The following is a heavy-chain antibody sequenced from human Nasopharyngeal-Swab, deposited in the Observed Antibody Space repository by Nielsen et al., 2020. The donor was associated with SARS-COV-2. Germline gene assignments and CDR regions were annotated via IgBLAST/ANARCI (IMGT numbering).Heavy chain of an antibody. CDR2: INPNSGGT. D-gene: IGHD3-10*01. Sequence: ASVKVSCKASGYTFTGYYMHWVRQAPGQGLEWMGWINPNSGGTNYVQKFQGWVTMTRDTSISTAYMELSRLRSDDTAVYYCARDGYYGSGRSMDVWGKWTTVTVSS. CDR3: ARDGYYGSGRSMDV. CDR1: GYTFTGYY. V-gene: IGHV1-2*04. J-gene: IGHJ6*04.